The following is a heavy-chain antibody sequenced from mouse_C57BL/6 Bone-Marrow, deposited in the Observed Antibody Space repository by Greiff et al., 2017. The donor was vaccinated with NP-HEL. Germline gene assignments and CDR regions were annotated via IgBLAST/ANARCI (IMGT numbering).Heavy chain of an antibody. CDR3: ASLTTVVYYYAMDY. V-gene: IGHV1-7*01. CDR1: GYTFTSYW. D-gene: IGHD1-1*01. Sequence: VQLQQSGAELAKPGASVKLSCKASGYTFTSYWMHWVKQRPGQGLEWIGYINPSSGYTKYNQKFKDKATLTADKSSSTAYMQLSSLTCEDSAVYYCASLTTVVYYYAMDYWGQGTSVTVSS. J-gene: IGHJ4*01. CDR2: INPSSGYT.